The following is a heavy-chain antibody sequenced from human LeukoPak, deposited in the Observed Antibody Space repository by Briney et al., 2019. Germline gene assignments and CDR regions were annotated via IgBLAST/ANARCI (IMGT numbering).Heavy chain of an antibody. CDR1: GFTFTNAW. J-gene: IGHJ4*02. V-gene: IGHV3-15*01. D-gene: IGHD3-10*01. CDR2: IKSKEDGGTT. Sequence: GGSLRLSCTASGFTFTNAWMTWVRQTAGKGLEWVGRIKSKEDGGTTDFASPVKGRFTISRDNAKNSLYLQMNSLRAEDTAVYYCARDQYYYGSGSSVDYWGQGTLVTVSS. CDR3: ARDQYYYGSGSSVDY.